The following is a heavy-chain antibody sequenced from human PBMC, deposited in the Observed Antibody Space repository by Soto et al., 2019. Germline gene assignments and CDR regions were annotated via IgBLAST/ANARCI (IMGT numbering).Heavy chain of an antibody. J-gene: IGHJ4*02. V-gene: IGHV2-5*02. CDR2: IYWDDDK. CDR1: GFSLNTYGVG. D-gene: IGHD3-16*01. CDR3: ARALGCWGAYYLDY. Sequence: QITLKESGPTLVKPTQTLTLTCTVSGFSLNTYGVGVGWIRQPPGKALEWLALIYWDDDKGYSPSLKSSLTITKDTPKNQVALTMTHVGGVDTGTYYCARALGCWGAYYLDYCGQRPLVTVSS.